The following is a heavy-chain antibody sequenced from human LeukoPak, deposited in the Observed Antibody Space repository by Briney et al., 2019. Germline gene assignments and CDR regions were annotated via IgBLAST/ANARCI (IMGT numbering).Heavy chain of an antibody. Sequence: GGSLRLSCAASGFTSSSYGMHWVRQAPGKGLEWVAFIRYDGSNKYYADSVKGRLTISRDNSKNTLYLQMNSLRAEDTAVYYCAKVGGGYFDYWGQGTLVTVSS. CDR2: IRYDGSNK. V-gene: IGHV3-30*02. CDR1: GFTSSSYG. J-gene: IGHJ4*02. D-gene: IGHD3-16*01. CDR3: AKVGGGYFDY.